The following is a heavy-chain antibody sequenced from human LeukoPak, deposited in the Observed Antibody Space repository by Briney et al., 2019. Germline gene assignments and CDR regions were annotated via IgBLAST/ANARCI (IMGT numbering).Heavy chain of an antibody. D-gene: IGHD4-17*01. J-gene: IGHJ4*02. Sequence: SETLSLTCTVSGVSISSTSYYWGWIRQPPGKGLEWIASIYYSGSTYYNPSLKSRVTISVDTSKNQFSLKLGSVTAADTAVNYCAISVITNTLGNYWGQGTLVTVSS. V-gene: IGHV4-39*01. CDR3: AISVITNTLGNY. CDR1: GVSISSTSYY. CDR2: IYYSGST.